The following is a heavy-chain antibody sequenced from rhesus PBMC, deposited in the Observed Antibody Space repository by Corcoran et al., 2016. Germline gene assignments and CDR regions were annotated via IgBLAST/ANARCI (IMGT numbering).Heavy chain of an antibody. Sequence: EVQLVESGGGLVQPGGSLRLSWGVSGFPFGSSGSHWVRQAPGKGLQWVSAIETNGDTTLYTDSVKGRFSISRENAKNTLYLRMDSLKVEDTAVYYCSRGASGAGDYWGQGVLVTVSS. J-gene: IGHJ4*01. CDR2: IETNGDTT. D-gene: IGHD6-31*01. CDR1: GFPFGSSG. CDR3: SRGASGAGDY. V-gene: IGHV3-22*01.